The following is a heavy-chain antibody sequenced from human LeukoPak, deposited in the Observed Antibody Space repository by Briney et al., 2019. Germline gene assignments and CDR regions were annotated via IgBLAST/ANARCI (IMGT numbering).Heavy chain of an antibody. CDR3: ASSGSYSYDAFDI. CDR1: GGSFSGYY. V-gene: IGHV4-34*01. D-gene: IGHD1-26*01. Sequence: SETLSLTCAVYGGSFSGYYWSWIRQPPGKGLEWIGEINHSGSTNYSPSLKSRVTISVDTSKNQFSLKLSSVTAADTAVYYCASSGSYSYDAFDIWGQGTMVTVSS. J-gene: IGHJ3*02. CDR2: INHSGST.